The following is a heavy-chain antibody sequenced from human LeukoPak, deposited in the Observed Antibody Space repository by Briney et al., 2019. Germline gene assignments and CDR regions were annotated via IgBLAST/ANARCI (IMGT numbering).Heavy chain of an antibody. Sequence: SETLSLTCTLSSGSLSRSYGSCLPQPPGEGLGCIGYIYYSGTTNYNPSLKSRVTISVDTSKSQFSLNLSSVPAADTAVYYCAGGGYCSRTSCYAPLFDYWGQGTLVTVSS. V-gene: IGHV4-59*01. CDR2: IYYSGTT. CDR1: SGSLSRSY. J-gene: IGHJ4*02. CDR3: AGGGYCSRTSCYAPLFDY. D-gene: IGHD2-2*01.